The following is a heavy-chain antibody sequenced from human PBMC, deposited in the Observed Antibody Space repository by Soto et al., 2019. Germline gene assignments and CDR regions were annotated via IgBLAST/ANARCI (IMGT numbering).Heavy chain of an antibody. CDR2: ISGSGGST. CDR1: GFTFSSYA. J-gene: IGHJ4*02. Sequence: GGSLRLSCAASGFTFSSYAMSRVRQAPGKGLEWVSAISGSGGSTYCADSVKGRFTISRDNSKNTLYLQMNSLRAEDTAVYYCAKATSTYSSSWFDYWGQGTLVTVSS. CDR3: AKATSTYSSSWFDY. D-gene: IGHD6-13*01. V-gene: IGHV3-23*01.